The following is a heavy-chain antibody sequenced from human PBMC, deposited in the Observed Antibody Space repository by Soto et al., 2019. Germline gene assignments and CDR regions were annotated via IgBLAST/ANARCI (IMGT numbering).Heavy chain of an antibody. Sequence: GGSLRLSCAASGFTFSSYGMHWVRQAPGKGLEWVAVISYDGSNKYYADSVKGRFTISRANSKNTLYLQMNSLRAEDTAVYYCAKDLADSSPLVRYYYYYGMDVWGQGTTVTVSS. J-gene: IGHJ6*02. CDR1: GFTFSSYG. CDR3: AKDLADSSPLVRYYYYYGMDV. CDR2: ISYDGSNK. D-gene: IGHD6-13*01. V-gene: IGHV3-30*18.